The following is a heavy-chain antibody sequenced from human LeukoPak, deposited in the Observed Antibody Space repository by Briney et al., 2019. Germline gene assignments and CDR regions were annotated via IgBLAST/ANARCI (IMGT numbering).Heavy chain of an antibody. Sequence: GGSLRLSCVASGLTFHTYSMNWVRQAPGKGLEWVAFIKGDGSAKKYVDSVKGRFTISRDNAENSLFLQMNSLRAEDTAVYYCARDRGWIQHDIWGQGTMVTVSS. CDR2: IKGDGSAK. D-gene: IGHD5-18*01. CDR3: ARDRGWIQHDI. J-gene: IGHJ3*02. V-gene: IGHV3-7*01. CDR1: GLTFHTYS.